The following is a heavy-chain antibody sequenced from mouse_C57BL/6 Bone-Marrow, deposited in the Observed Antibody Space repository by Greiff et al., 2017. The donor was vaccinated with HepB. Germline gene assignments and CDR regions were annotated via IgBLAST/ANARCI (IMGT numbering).Heavy chain of an antibody. Sequence: EVKLVESGGGLVKPGGSLKLSCAASGFTFSSYAMSWVRQTPEKRLEWVATISAGGSYTYYPDNVKGRFTLSRDNAKNNLYLQMSHLKSEDTTIYYCARYQYYRSSYRYFDYWGQGTTLTVSS. CDR2: ISAGGSYT. J-gene: IGHJ2*01. D-gene: IGHD1-1*01. CDR3: ARYQYYRSSYRYFDY. CDR1: GFTFSSYA. V-gene: IGHV5-4*03.